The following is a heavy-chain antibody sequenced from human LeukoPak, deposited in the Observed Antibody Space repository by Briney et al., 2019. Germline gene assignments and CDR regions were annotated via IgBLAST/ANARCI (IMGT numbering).Heavy chain of an antibody. J-gene: IGHJ4*02. CDR2: ISAYNGNT. D-gene: IGHD3-3*01. CDR3: AREGDYDFWSGYYKGGLFYFDY. CDR1: GYTFTSYG. V-gene: IGHV1-18*01. Sequence: EASVKVSCKASGYTFTSYGISWVRQAPGQGLEWMGWISAYNGNTNYAQKLQGRVTMTTDTSTSTAYMELRSLRSDDTAVYYCAREGDYDFWSGYYKGGLFYFDYWGQGTLVTVSS.